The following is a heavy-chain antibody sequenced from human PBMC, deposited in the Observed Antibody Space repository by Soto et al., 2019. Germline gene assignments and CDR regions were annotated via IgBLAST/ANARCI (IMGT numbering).Heavy chain of an antibody. CDR2: IIPIFGTS. J-gene: IGHJ1*01. CDR3: AGGTTVTTHEYFQH. D-gene: IGHD4-17*01. V-gene: IGHV1-69*12. Sequence: QVQLVQSGAEVKKPGSSVKVSCKASGDTFSSYAITWVRQAPGQGLEWMGGIIPIFGTSNYAQKFQGRVTITADEXKSTAYMELNSLRSEDTAVYYCAGGTTVTTHEYFQHWGQGTLVTVSS. CDR1: GDTFSSYA.